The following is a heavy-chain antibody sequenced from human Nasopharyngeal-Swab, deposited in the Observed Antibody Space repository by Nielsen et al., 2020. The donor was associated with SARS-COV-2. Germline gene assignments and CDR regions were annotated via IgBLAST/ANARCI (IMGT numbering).Heavy chain of an antibody. J-gene: IGHJ5*02. CDR2: ISHNSST. CDR3: AKEGATGWFDP. Sequence: SETLSLTCTVSGVSITSQYWSWIRQPTGKGLEWIGYISHNSSTSYNPSLKSRVTMFMDTSKNQFSLRLTSVTAADTAVYYCAKEGATGWFDPCGQGTLVTVSS. CDR1: GVSITSQY. V-gene: IGHV4-59*11.